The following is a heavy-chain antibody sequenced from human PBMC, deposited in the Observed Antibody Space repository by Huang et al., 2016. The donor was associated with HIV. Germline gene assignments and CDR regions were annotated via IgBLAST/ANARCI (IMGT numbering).Heavy chain of an antibody. V-gene: IGHV1-2*02. CDR2: VNPKSGAT. Sequence: QVQLVQSGAEVKKPGASVKVSCRTSGYICTDYYIHWVRQAPGQGVEGMGGVNPKSGATNQAQRVQGRLHMTTDTSTSAVYMELANLRSDDTAVYYCARAVVRGLIIRFDPWGQGTLVTVSS. CDR1: GYICTDYY. D-gene: IGHD3-10*01. J-gene: IGHJ5*02. CDR3: ARAVVRGLIIRFDP.